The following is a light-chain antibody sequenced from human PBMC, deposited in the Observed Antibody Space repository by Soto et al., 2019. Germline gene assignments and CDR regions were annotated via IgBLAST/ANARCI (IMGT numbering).Light chain of an antibody. J-gene: IGKJ1*01. CDR1: QTVGSY. V-gene: IGKV3-11*01. Sequence: EIVLTQSPATLSLSPGERATLSCRASQTVGSYLAWYQQKPGQVPRLLIYNASNRATGIPARFIGSGSGTDFTLTISSLEPEDFAVYYCQQRSNWPLPWTFGQGAKVEIK. CDR2: NAS. CDR3: QQRSNWPLPWT.